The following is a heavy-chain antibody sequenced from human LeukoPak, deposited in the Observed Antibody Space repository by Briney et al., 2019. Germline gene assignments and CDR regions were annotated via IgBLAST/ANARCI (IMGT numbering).Heavy chain of an antibody. J-gene: IGHJ4*02. V-gene: IGHV1-2*02. D-gene: IGHD6-13*01. CDR3: ARYSSSWLTDY. CDR2: INPNSGGT. Sequence: ASVNVSCKASGYTFTGYYMHWVRQAPGQGLEWMGWINPNSGGTNYAQTFQGRVTMTRDTSNSTAYMELSTLRSDDTAVYYCARYSSSWLTDYWGQGTLVTVSS. CDR1: GYTFTGYY.